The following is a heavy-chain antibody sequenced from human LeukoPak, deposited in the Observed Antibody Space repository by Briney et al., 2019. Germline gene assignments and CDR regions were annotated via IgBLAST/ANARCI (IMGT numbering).Heavy chain of an antibody. CDR2: IYSGGST. D-gene: IGHD4-23*01. V-gene: IGHV3-53*01. CDR3: ALPRDRWQTVPPDY. Sequence: PGGSLRLSCAASGFTVSSNYMSWVRQAPGKGLEWVSVIYSGGSTHYADSVKGRFTISRDNAKNSLYLQMNSLRAEDTAEYYCALPRDRWQTVPPDYWGQGTLVTVSS. CDR1: GFTVSSNY. J-gene: IGHJ4*02.